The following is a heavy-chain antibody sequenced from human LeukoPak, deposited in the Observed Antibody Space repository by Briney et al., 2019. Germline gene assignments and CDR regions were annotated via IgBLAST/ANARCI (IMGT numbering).Heavy chain of an antibody. CDR1: GGSFSGYY. J-gene: IGHJ4*02. V-gene: IGHV4-34*01. D-gene: IGHD1-7*01. CDR3: ARAGTTGRVFDY. Sequence: SETLSLTCAVYGGSFSGYYWSWIRQPPGKGLEWIGEINHSGSTNYNPSLKSRVTISVDTSKNQFSLKLSSVTAADTAVYYCARAGTTGRVFDYWGQGTLVTVSS. CDR2: INHSGST.